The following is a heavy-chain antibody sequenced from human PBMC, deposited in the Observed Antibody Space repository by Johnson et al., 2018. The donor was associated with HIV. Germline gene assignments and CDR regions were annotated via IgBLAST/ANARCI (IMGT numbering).Heavy chain of an antibody. Sequence: VQLVESGGGLVQPGGSLRLSCAASEFTFSSYWMSWVRQAPGQGLEWVANIKQAGSEQHYGDSAKGRFTISRDHAKKSLYLQMNSLRAEDTAVYYCARETVATYCGGDCYSGAFDIWGQGTMVTVSS. D-gene: IGHD2-21*01. CDR2: IKQAGSEQ. CDR3: ARETVATYCGGDCYSGAFDI. J-gene: IGHJ3*02. V-gene: IGHV3-7*01. CDR1: EFTFSSYW.